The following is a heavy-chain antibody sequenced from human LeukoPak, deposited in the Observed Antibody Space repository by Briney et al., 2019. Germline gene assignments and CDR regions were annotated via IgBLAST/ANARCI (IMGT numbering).Heavy chain of an antibody. D-gene: IGHD2-15*01. CDR2: IYSGGST. J-gene: IGHJ3*02. CDR3: ARDCSGGSCGDAFDI. V-gene: IGHV3-53*01. Sequence: GGSLRLSCAAPGFTVSSNYMSWVRQAPGKGLEWVSVIYSGGSTYYADSVKGRFTISRDNSKNTLYLQMNSLRAEDTAVYYCARDCSGGSCGDAFDIWGQGTMVTVSS. CDR1: GFTVSSNY.